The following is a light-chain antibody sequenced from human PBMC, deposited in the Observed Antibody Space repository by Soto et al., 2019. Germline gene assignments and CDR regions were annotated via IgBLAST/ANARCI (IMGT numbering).Light chain of an antibody. Sequence: QSALTQPRSVSGSPGQSVTISCTGTSSDVGAYKYVSWYQRYPGEAPKVMIYDVTQRPSGVPDRFSGTKSDNTASLTISGLQAEDEADYYCCSYAGSYTWVFGSGTKVTVL. J-gene: IGLJ1*01. CDR2: DVT. CDR1: SSDVGAYKY. CDR3: CSYAGSYTWV. V-gene: IGLV2-11*01.